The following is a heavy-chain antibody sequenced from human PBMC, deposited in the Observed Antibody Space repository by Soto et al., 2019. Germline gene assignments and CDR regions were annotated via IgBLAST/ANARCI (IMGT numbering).Heavy chain of an antibody. CDR3: SRSFFLQWLVPNFVY. D-gene: IGHD6-19*01. CDR1: GFTFSDYY. Sequence: GGSLRLSCAASGFTFSDYYMSWIRQAPGKGLEWVSYISSSSSYTNYADSVKGRFTISRDNAKNSLYLQMNSLRAEDTAVYYCSRSFFLQWLVPNFVYWCQRTLVTVSS. CDR2: ISSSSSYT. V-gene: IGHV3-11*06. J-gene: IGHJ4*02.